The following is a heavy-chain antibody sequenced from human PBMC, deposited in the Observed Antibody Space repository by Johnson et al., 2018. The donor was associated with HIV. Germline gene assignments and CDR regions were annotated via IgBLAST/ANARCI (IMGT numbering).Heavy chain of an antibody. CDR2: ISYDGGKK. J-gene: IGHJ3*02. CDR3: AKAYCPGCDAFEI. V-gene: IGHV3-30*18. CDR1: GFTFSNYD. D-gene: IGHD2-21*01. Sequence: QMLLVESGGGVVQPGRSLRLSCAASGFTFSNYDMDWVRQAPGKGLEWVVGISYDGGKKYYRDSVKGRFTISRDNSNNTLYLQMNSLRTEDSGVYYCAKAYCPGCDAFEIWGQGTMVTVSS.